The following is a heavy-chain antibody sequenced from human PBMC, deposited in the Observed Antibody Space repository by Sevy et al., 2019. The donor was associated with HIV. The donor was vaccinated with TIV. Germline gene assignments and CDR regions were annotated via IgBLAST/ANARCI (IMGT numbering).Heavy chain of an antibody. CDR1: GKKVTQLA. J-gene: IGHJ4*02. CDR2: FDPEDGET. Sequence: ASVKVSCKVSGKKVTQLAMHWVRQAPGKGLEWMATFDPEDGETFYAQNFQGRVTMTEDTSRDTAYMELSSLRSEDAAVYYCATTKDYYESSGPPFDDWGQGTLVTVSS. V-gene: IGHV1-24*01. D-gene: IGHD3-22*01. CDR3: ATTKDYYESSGPPFDD.